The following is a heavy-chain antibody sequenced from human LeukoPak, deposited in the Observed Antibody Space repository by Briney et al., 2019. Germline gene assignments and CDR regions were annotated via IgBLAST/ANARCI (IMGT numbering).Heavy chain of an antibody. D-gene: IGHD4-17*01. Sequence: ASVKVSCKASGYTFTSYGISWVRQAPGKGLEWMGGFDPEDGETIYAQKFQGRVTMTEDTSTDTAYMELSSLRSEDTAVYYCATEPLTTVTTGVAYWGQGTLVTVSS. CDR3: ATEPLTTVTTGVAY. CDR2: FDPEDGET. V-gene: IGHV1-24*01. CDR1: GYTFTSYG. J-gene: IGHJ4*02.